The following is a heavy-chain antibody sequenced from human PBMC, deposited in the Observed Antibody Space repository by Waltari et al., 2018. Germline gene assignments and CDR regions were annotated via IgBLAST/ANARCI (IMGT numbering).Heavy chain of an antibody. Sequence: EVQLVQSGAEVKQPGESLKISGTGSCSTFICSLLCWVGSLPMSGLEWMGIIYPGDSDTRYSPSFQGQVTISADKSISTAYLQWSSLKASDTAMYYCARHFDYYGSGSYFTAFEIWGQGTMVTVSS. CDR2: IYPGDSDT. CDR3: ARHFDYYGSGSYFTAFEI. J-gene: IGHJ3*02. D-gene: IGHD3-10*01. V-gene: IGHV5-51*01. CDR1: CSTFICSL.